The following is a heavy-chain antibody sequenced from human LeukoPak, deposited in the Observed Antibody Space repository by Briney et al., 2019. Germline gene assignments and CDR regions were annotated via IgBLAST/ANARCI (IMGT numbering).Heavy chain of an antibody. CDR2: ISSSSSYI. J-gene: IGHJ4*02. CDR3: ARDQGTPGPSYFDS. CDR1: GFTFSSYS. D-gene: IGHD2-15*01. Sequence: GGSLRLSCAASGFTFSSYSMNWVRQAPGKGLEWVSSISSSSSYIYYADSVKGRFTISRDNAKNSLYLQMNSLRADDTAVYYCARDQGTPGPSYFDSWGQGTLVTVSS. V-gene: IGHV3-21*01.